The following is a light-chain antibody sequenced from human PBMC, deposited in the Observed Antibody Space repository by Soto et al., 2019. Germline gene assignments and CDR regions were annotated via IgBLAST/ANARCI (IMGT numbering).Light chain of an antibody. J-gene: IGKJ1*01. CDR1: QSISSY. CDR3: QHSYSTPWT. Sequence: DIQMTKSPSSLSASVGDRVTITCRASQSISSYLNWYQQKPGKAPKLLIYAASSLQSGVPSRFSGSGSGTDFTLTISSLQPEDFATYYCQHSYSTPWTFGQGTKVDIK. V-gene: IGKV1-39*01. CDR2: AAS.